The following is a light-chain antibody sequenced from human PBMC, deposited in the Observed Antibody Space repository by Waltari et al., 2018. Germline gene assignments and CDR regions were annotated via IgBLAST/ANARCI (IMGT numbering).Light chain of an antibody. CDR1: QTINNY. Sequence: DIQMTQSPSSLSASAGDRVTITCRASQTINNYVNWYQQKPGKAPTPLSYTASTLQSGVPSRFSGSGGGTLFTLTISSLQPEDFATYFCHQTFSLPNSFGQGTKVDI. CDR3: HQTFSLPNS. CDR2: TAS. V-gene: IGKV1-39*01. J-gene: IGKJ2*03.